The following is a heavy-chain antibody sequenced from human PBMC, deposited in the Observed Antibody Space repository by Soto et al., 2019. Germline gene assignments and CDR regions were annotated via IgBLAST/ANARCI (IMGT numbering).Heavy chain of an antibody. J-gene: IGHJ5*02. Sequence: QVQLQESGPGLVKPSQTLSLTCTVSGGSISSGGYYWSWIRQHPGKGLEWIGYIYYSGSTYYNPSLKSRVTISVDTSKNQFSLKLSSVTAADTAVYYCARGPPIVVVPAANLNWFDPWGQGTLVTVSS. D-gene: IGHD2-2*01. CDR1: GGSISSGGYY. CDR2: IYYSGST. CDR3: ARGPPIVVVPAANLNWFDP. V-gene: IGHV4-31*03.